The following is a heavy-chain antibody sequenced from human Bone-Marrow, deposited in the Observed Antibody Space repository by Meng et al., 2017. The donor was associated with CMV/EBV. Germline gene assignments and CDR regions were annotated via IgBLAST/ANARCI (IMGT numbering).Heavy chain of an antibody. D-gene: IGHD3-22*01. CDR3: ATRRSSTYYYDSSGEAFDI. V-gene: IGHV3-7*01. CDR2: LNQDGSVK. Sequence: GGSLRLSCAASGFTFSNYWMTWVRQAPGRGLEWVANLNQDGSVKYYGDSVKGRFTISRYNAKSSLYLQMNSLRAEDTAVYYCATRRSSTYYYDSSGEAFDIWGQGTMVTVSS. J-gene: IGHJ3*02. CDR1: GFTFSNYW.